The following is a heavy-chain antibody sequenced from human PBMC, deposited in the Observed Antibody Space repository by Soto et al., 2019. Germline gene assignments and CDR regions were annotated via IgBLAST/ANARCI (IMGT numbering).Heavy chain of an antibody. CDR3: VTAVRGYNANGDL. CDR1: GFTFSSYW. J-gene: IGHJ6*02. V-gene: IGHV3-7*03. Sequence: GGSLRLSCVGSGFTFSSYWMGWVRQTPGKGLEWVATIKADGTEKYYVDSVKGRFTFFRDNAKTSVYLEMNSLRAEDTAVYYCVTAVRGYNANGDLWGQGTTVTVSS. CDR2: IKADGTEK. D-gene: IGHD5-12*01.